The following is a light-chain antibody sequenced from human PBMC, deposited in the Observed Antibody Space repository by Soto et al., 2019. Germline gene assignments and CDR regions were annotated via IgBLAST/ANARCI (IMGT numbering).Light chain of an antibody. J-gene: IGLJ3*02. CDR3: SSTAGNNNLV. CDR2: EVP. V-gene: IGLV2-8*01. Sequence: QSVLTQPASVSGSPGQSITISCTGTSSDIGVYNYVSWYQHHPGKAPKLIIYEVPKRPSGVPDRFSGSKSANTASLTVSGLQAEDEAFYYCSSTAGNNNLVFGGGTKLTVL. CDR1: SSDIGVYNY.